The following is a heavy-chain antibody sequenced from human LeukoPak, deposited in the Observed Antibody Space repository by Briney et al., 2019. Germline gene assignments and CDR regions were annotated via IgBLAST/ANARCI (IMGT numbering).Heavy chain of an antibody. CDR3: ARDMGRAWYGPPDY. CDR2: IWNDGSET. J-gene: IGHJ4*02. Sequence: VRSLRLSCAASGFIFSNYGMHWVRQAPGKRLEWVAVIWNDGSETFHADSVKGRFRIARDNSKNTLYLQMNSLRAEDTAVYFCARDMGRAWYGPPDYWGQGTLVTVSS. D-gene: IGHD6-13*01. CDR1: GFIFSNYG. V-gene: IGHV3-33*01.